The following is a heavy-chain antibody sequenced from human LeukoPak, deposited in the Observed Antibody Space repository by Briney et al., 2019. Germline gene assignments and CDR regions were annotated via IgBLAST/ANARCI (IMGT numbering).Heavy chain of an antibody. CDR2: INQDASTR. CDR3: ARDQSGSLDY. V-gene: IGHV3-7*01. CDR1: GFTVSRTW. Sequence: GGSLRLSCAASGFTVSRTWMAWVRQAPGKGPEWVANINQDASTRQYVDSVKGRFTISRDNAKNSLDLQMNSLRVEDTAVYYCARDQSGSLDYWGQGTLVTVSS. J-gene: IGHJ4*02. D-gene: IGHD1-26*01.